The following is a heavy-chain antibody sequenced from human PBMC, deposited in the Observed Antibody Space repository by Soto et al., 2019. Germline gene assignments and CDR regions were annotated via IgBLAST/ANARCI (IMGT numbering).Heavy chain of an antibody. D-gene: IGHD3-9*01. J-gene: IGHJ4*02. Sequence: GGSLRLSCAASGFTFSSYAMSWVRQAPGKGLEWVSAFRGDGTGAHYADSVKGRFTISRDNSKNTLYLHMNSLRAEDTAVYYCAKLLQYYILTGHLNYFYYWGRSTSVTGSS. CDR1: GFTFSSYA. CDR2: FRGDGTGA. CDR3: AKLLQYYILTGHLNYFYY. V-gene: IGHV3-23*01.